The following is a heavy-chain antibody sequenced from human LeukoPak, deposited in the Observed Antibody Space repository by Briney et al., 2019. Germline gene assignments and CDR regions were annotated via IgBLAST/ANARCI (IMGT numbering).Heavy chain of an antibody. Sequence: PSETLSLTCTVSGGSISSYYWSWIRQPLGKGLGWIVYVYYSGSTSYNPSLKSRVTISVDTSKNQFSLKLSSVTAADTAVYYCARREGYDSSGYYYRDAFDIWGQGTMVTVSS. CDR2: VYYSGST. CDR1: GGSISSYY. J-gene: IGHJ3*02. CDR3: ARREGYDSSGYYYRDAFDI. D-gene: IGHD3-22*01. V-gene: IGHV4-59*08.